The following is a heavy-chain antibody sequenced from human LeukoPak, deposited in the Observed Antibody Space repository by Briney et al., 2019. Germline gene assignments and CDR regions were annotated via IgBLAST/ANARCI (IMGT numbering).Heavy chain of an antibody. D-gene: IGHD6-19*01. CDR2: INPGNGNT. CDR3: ARTDRIIAVAGNEGPYDS. V-gene: IGHV1-3*01. J-gene: IGHJ5*01. Sequence: ASVKVSCKASGYIFSNYAIHWVRQAPGQRLEWMGWINPGNGNTKYSQKFQGRVTITRDTSASTAYMELSSLRSEDTAVYLCARTDRIIAVAGNEGPYDSWGQGTLVTVSS. CDR1: GYIFSNYA.